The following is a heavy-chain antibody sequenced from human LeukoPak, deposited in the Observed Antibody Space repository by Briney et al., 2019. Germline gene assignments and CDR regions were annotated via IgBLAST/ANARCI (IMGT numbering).Heavy chain of an antibody. CDR3: ARLRITYSNYVGWFDP. Sequence: PSETLSLTCAVYGGSFSGYYWSWIRQPPGKGLEWIGEINHSGSTNYNPSLKSRVTIPVDTSKNQFSLKLSSVTAADTAVYYCARLRITYSNYVGWFDPWGQGTLVTVSS. D-gene: IGHD4-11*01. V-gene: IGHV4-34*01. CDR2: INHSGST. CDR1: GGSFSGYY. J-gene: IGHJ5*02.